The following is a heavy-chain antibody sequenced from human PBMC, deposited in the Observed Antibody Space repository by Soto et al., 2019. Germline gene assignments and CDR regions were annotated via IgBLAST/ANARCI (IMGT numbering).Heavy chain of an antibody. CDR2: ISAGGDRT. V-gene: IGHV3-23*01. Sequence: EVQVSESGGGLVQPGGSLRLSCATSGFTFSNYPMNWVRQAPGKGLEWVSGISAGGDRTYYADSVKGRFTIFRDNSNNSVSLRMTSLRVEDTAVYCCAGRVWSQGTLVTVSS. CDR1: GFTFSNYP. CDR3: AGRV. J-gene: IGHJ1*01.